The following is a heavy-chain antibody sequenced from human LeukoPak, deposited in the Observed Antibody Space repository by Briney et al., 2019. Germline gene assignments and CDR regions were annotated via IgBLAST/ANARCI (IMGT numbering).Heavy chain of an antibody. CDR2: IYYSGST. CDR3: ARHPSLYGGLDY. D-gene: IGHD4-23*01. J-gene: IGHJ4*02. V-gene: IGHV4-59*08. CDR1: GGSISSYY. Sequence: PSETLSLTCTVSGGSISSYYWSWIRQPPGKGLEWIGYIYYSGSTYYNPSLKSRVTISVDTSKNQFSLKLSSVTAADTAVYYCARHPSLYGGLDYWGQGTLVTVSS.